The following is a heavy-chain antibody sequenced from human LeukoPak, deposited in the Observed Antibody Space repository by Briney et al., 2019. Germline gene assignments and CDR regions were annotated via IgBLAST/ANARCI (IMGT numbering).Heavy chain of an antibody. CDR2: INWNGGST. CDR3: AKGSGYSFGYLDY. Sequence: GGSLRLSCAASGFTFDDYGMSWVRQAPGKGLEWVSGINWNGGSTGYADSVKGRFTISRDNAKNSLYLQMNSLRTEDTALYYCAKGSGYSFGYLDYWGQGTLVTVSS. J-gene: IGHJ4*02. V-gene: IGHV3-20*04. D-gene: IGHD5-18*01. CDR1: GFTFDDYG.